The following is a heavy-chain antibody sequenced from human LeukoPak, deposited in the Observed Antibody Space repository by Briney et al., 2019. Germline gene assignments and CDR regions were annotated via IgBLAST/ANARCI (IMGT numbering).Heavy chain of an antibody. Sequence: GASVKLSCKSSGYTFTYHSMHWVRQAPGQGLEWMGIINPTDGSASYAQKFQGRVTMTRDMSTSTVYMELGSLSSEDRAVYYCARGHGSGYTNWFDPWGQGTLVTVSS. J-gene: IGHJ5*02. V-gene: IGHV1-46*01. D-gene: IGHD3-10*01. CDR1: GYTFTYHS. CDR2: INPTDGSA. CDR3: ARGHGSGYTNWFDP.